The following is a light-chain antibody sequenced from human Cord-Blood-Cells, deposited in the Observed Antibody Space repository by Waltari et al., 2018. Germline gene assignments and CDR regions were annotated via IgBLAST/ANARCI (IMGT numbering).Light chain of an antibody. Sequence: EIMMTQSPATLSVSAGERATPYCRASQSVSSNLAWYQQKPGQAPRLLIYGASTRATGIPARFSGSGSGTEFTLTISSLQSEDFAVYYCQQYNNWPLYSFGQGTKLEIK. CDR1: QSVSSN. J-gene: IGKJ2*03. CDR2: GAS. CDR3: QQYNNWPLYS. V-gene: IGKV3-15*01.